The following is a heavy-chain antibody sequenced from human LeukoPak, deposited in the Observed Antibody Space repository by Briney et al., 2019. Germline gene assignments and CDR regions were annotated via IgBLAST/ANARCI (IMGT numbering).Heavy chain of an antibody. J-gene: IGHJ3*02. Sequence: ASVKVSCKASGYTFTGYYMHWVRQAPGQGLEWMGWINPNSGGTNYAQKFQGRVTMTRDTSISTAYMELSRLRPDDTAVYYCARDRDGGYCSSTSCYADAFDIWGQGTMVTVSS. CDR1: GYTFTGYY. CDR3: ARDRDGGYCSSTSCYADAFDI. D-gene: IGHD2-2*01. V-gene: IGHV1-2*02. CDR2: INPNSGGT.